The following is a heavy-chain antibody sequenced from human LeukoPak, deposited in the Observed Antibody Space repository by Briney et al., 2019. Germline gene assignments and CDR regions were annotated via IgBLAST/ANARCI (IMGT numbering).Heavy chain of an antibody. CDR1: GFTVSSSY. J-gene: IGHJ5*02. Sequence: GGSLRLSCAASGFTVSSSYMIWVRQAPGKGLEWVSVIYSGGSTYYADSVKGRFTISRDNSKNTLYLQMNSLRAEDTAVYYCARGGGSYFPTLLRGLAFDPWGQGTLVTVSS. CDR2: IYSGGST. D-gene: IGHD1-26*01. CDR3: ARGGGSYFPTLLRGLAFDP. V-gene: IGHV3-53*01.